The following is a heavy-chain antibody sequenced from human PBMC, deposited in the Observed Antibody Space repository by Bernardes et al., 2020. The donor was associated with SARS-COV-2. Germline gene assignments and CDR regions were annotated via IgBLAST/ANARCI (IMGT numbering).Heavy chain of an antibody. CDR2: IYYTGST. V-gene: IGHV4-39*01. J-gene: IGHJ4*02. D-gene: IGHD6-19*01. Sequence: SETLSLTCTVSGGSISTSSYYWAWIRQPPGKGLEWIGTIYYTGSTYYNPSLKRRVTISVDTSKNQFSLRLTSVTAADTSVYYCARAPPEAVAGMGLFDYWGQGTLVTVSS. CDR1: GGSISTSSYY. CDR3: ARAPPEAVAGMGLFDY.